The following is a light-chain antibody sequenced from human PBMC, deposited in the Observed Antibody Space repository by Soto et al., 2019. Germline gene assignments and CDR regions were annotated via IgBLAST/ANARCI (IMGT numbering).Light chain of an antibody. Sequence: SALTQPPSASGSPGQSVTISCTGTSSDVGGYNYVSWFQQHPGKAPKLMIYEVSKRPPGVPDRFSGSKSGNTASLSVSGLHAEDEADYYCSSYAGSNNFVVFGGGTKLTVL. V-gene: IGLV2-8*01. J-gene: IGLJ2*01. CDR1: SSDVGGYNY. CDR3: SSYAGSNNFVV. CDR2: EVS.